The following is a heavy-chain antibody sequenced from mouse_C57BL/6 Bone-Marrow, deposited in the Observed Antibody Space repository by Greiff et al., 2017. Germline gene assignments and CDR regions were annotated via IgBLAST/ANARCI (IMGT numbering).Heavy chain of an antibody. Sequence: QVQLQQSGAELVRPGTSVKVSCKASGYAFTNYLIEWVKQRPGQGLEWIGVINPGSGGTNYNEKFKGKATLTADKSSSTAYMQLSSLTSEDSAVYFCAEGTYDYDGFAYWGQGTLVTVSA. V-gene: IGHV1-54*01. CDR2: INPGSGGT. D-gene: IGHD2-4*01. CDR1: GYAFTNYL. CDR3: AEGTYDYDGFAY. J-gene: IGHJ3*01.